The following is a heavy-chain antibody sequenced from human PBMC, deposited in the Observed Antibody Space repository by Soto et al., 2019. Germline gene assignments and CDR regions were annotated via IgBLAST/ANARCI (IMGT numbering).Heavy chain of an antibody. V-gene: IGHV1-69*01. J-gene: IGHJ6*02. CDR1: GVSFNNNG. CDR3: ARVLYYGSGSYSPYGMDV. D-gene: IGHD3-10*01. CDR2: VSPPFRTS. Sequence: QVQLVQSGAEVKKPGSSVKVSCKTSGVSFNNNGIGWVRQAPGHGLEWMGGVSPPFRTSNYARKFQGRISITADASTGTVNMELSSLTSVDTAQYYCARVLYYGSGSYSPYGMDVRGQGTTVTVSS.